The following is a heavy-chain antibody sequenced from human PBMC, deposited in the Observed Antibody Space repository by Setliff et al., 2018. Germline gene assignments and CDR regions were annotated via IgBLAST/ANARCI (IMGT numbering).Heavy chain of an antibody. V-gene: IGHV3-11*05. CDR1: GFTFSDYY. CDR3: AKAGGSGFGMDYFDS. Sequence: GESLKISCAASGFTFSDYYMSWVRQAPGKGLEWVSIISGDSSFTNYADSVRGRATIFRDSSGNNVYLHMNSLTAADSAMYYCAKAGGSGFGMDYFDSWGQGTLVTVSS. D-gene: IGHD3-3*01. CDR2: ISGDSSFT. J-gene: IGHJ4*02.